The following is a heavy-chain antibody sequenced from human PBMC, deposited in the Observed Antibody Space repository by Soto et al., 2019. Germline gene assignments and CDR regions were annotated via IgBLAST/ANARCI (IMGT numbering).Heavy chain of an antibody. CDR3: AKEGTTVGRFFDH. Sequence: DVQLLESGGDLVQPGGSLKLSCATSGLTFSTYGMNWVRQAPGKGLEWVAGISGGGITTYYADSEKGRFSISRDNSKNTLFLEMNSLRVEDTALYYCAKEGTTVGRFFDHWGRGTLVTVSS. CDR1: GLTFSTYG. D-gene: IGHD4-17*01. V-gene: IGHV3-23*01. J-gene: IGHJ4*01. CDR2: ISGGGITT.